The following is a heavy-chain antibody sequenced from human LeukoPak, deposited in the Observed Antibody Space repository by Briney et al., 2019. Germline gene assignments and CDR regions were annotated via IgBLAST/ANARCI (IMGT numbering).Heavy chain of an antibody. CDR3: AKDGGPYGSGRGFDY. D-gene: IGHD3-10*01. CDR1: GFTFSTYS. CDR2: IRYDGINK. Sequence: GGSLRLSCAASGFTFSTYSMHWVRQAQGKGLEWVTFIRYDGINKYYADSVEGRFTVSRDNSKNTLYLQMNSLRAEDTAVYYCAKDGGPYGSGRGFDYWGQGTLVIVSS. V-gene: IGHV3-30*02. J-gene: IGHJ4*02.